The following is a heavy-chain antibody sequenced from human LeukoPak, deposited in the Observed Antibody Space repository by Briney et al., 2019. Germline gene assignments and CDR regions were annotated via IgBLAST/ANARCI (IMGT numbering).Heavy chain of an antibody. J-gene: IGHJ3*02. CDR1: GFIFSNAW. CDR3: TTDRGLRYFDWLPITHDAFDI. Sequence: GGSLRLSCAASGFIFSNAWMSWVRQAPGKGLEWVGRIKSKTDGGTTDYAAPVKGRFTISRDDSKNTLYLQMNSLKTEDTAVYYCTTDRGLRYFDWLPITHDAFDIWGQGTMVTVSS. D-gene: IGHD3-9*01. V-gene: IGHV3-15*01. CDR2: IKSKTDGGTT.